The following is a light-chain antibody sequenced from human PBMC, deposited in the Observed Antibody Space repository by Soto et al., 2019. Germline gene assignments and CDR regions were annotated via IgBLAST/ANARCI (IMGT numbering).Light chain of an antibody. J-gene: IGKJ1*01. CDR3: QHYNSYSEA. CDR1: QTISSW. CDR2: KAS. V-gene: IGKV1-5*03. Sequence: PSTLSGSVGDRVTITCRASQTISSWLAWYQQKPGKAPKLLIYKASTLKSGVPSRFSGSGSGTEFTLTISSLQPDDFATYYCQHYNSYSEAFGQGTKMDIK.